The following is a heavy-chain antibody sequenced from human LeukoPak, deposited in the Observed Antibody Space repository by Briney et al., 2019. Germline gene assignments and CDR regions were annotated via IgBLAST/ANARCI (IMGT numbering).Heavy chain of an antibody. CDR3: ARDLWNFYDDSGYNRDFDS. CDR1: TSR. J-gene: IGHJ5*01. CDR2: IGTYGGDT. V-gene: IGHV1-18*01. D-gene: IGHD3-22*01. Sequence: ASVTVSCKATSRITWVRQAPGQGLEWMGWIGTYGGDTYYAQKFQCRITVTTDTSTSTVYMELWNLRSDDTAVYYCARDLWNFYDDSGYNRDFDSWGQGTLVTVSS.